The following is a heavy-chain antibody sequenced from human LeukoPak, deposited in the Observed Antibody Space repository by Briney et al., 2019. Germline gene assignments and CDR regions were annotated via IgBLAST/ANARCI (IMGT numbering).Heavy chain of an antibody. V-gene: IGHV4-4*07. CDR3: ASRIAARPDDYYYYYGMDV. Sequence: SEALSLTCTVSGGSLSSYYWSWIRQPAGKGLEWIGRIYTSGSTNYSPSLKSRVTMSVDTSKNQFSLKLSSVTAADTAVYYCASRIAARPDDYYYYYGMDVWGQGTTVTVSS. CDR2: IYTSGST. CDR1: GGSLSSYY. J-gene: IGHJ6*02. D-gene: IGHD6-6*01.